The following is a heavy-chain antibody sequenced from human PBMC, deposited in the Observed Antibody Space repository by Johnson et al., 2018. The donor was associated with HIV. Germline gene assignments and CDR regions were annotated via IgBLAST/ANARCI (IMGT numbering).Heavy chain of an antibody. CDR1: GFIFSDSY. CDR2: ISGSGLTM. Sequence: VQLVESGGGLVKPGGSLRLSCEASGFIFSDSYMSWIRQAPGKGLELVSYISGSGLTMYYADSVKGRFTISRDNAKNSLYMHMNSLRAEDTAVYYCARGGIDAGEGIAFDIWGQGTMVTVSS. CDR3: ARGGIDAGEGIAFDI. V-gene: IGHV3-11*04. D-gene: IGHD6-13*01. J-gene: IGHJ3*02.